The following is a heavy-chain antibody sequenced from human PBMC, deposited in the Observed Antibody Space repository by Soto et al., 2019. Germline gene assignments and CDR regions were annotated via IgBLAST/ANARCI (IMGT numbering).Heavy chain of an antibody. CDR2: IDTSGST. CDR3: ARGGQDFWSGPFDY. D-gene: IGHD3-3*01. Sequence: SETLSLTCAVYGGSFDNYYCNFIRHPAGKGLEWIGRIDTSGSTNYNPSLKSRVTMSVDTSKQEFSLKLSSVTAADTALYYCARGGQDFWSGPFDYWGRGALVTVSS. CDR1: GGSFDNYY. J-gene: IGHJ4*02. V-gene: IGHV4-59*10.